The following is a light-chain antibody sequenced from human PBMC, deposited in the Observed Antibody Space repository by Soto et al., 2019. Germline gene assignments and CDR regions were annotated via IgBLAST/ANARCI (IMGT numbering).Light chain of an antibody. J-gene: IGKJ2*01. CDR3: QQYNNWLT. CDR2: GAS. CDR1: QSIGSN. V-gene: IGKV3D-15*01. Sequence: EIVMTQSPATLSVSPGERATLSCRASQSIGSNLAWYQQKPGQAPRLLIYGASTTATDIPARFSGSGSGTEFALTISSLQSEDFAVYYCQQYNNWLTFGQGTKVDIK.